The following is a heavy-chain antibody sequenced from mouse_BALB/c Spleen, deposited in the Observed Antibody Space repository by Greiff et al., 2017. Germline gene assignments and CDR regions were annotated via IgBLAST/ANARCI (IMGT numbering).Heavy chain of an antibody. J-gene: IGHJ4*01. CDR3: AGYYVNYAMDY. V-gene: IGHV1-54*01. Sequence: QVQLQQSGAELVRPGTSVKVSCKASGYAFTNYLIEWVKQRPGQGLEWIGVINPGSGGTNYNEKFKGKATLTVDTSSSTAYMQFNSLTSEDSAVYYCAGYYVNYAMDYWGQGTSVTVSS. CDR1: GYAFTNYL. CDR2: INPGSGGT. D-gene: IGHD2-3*01.